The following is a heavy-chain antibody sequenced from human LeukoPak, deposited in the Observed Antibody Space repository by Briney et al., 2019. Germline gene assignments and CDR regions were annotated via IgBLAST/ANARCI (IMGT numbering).Heavy chain of an antibody. CDR3: AREHGGAFIQLWLPTTKYYFDY. CDR1: GFTFSSYA. D-gene: IGHD5-18*01. V-gene: IGHV3-30*04. J-gene: IGHJ4*02. Sequence: GGSLRLSCAASGFTFSSYAMHWVRQAPGKGLEWVAVISYDGSNKYYADSVKGRFTISRDNSKNTLYLQMNSLRAEDTAVYYCAREHGGAFIQLWLPTTKYYFDYWGQGTLVTVSS. CDR2: ISYDGSNK.